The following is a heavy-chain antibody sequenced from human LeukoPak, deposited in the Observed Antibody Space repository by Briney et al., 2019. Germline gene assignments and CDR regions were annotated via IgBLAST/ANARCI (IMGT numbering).Heavy chain of an antibody. CDR3: ARSAVMRFGELLRNFDY. CDR1: GGSISSGDYY. J-gene: IGHJ4*02. Sequence: PSETLSLTCTVSGGSISSGDYYWSWIRQPPGKGLEWIGYIYYSGSTYYNPSLKSRVTISVDTSKNQFSLKLSSVTAADTAVYYCARSAVMRFGELLRNFDYWGQGTLVTVSS. V-gene: IGHV4-30-4*08. CDR2: IYYSGST. D-gene: IGHD3-10*01.